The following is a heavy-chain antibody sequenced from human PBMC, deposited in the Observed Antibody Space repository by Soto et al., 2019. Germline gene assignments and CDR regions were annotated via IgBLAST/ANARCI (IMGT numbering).Heavy chain of an antibody. D-gene: IGHD6-19*01. V-gene: IGHV5-51*01. J-gene: IGHJ6*02. CDR2: IYPGDSDT. CDR1: GYSFTSYW. Sequence: GESLKISCKGSGYSFTSYWIGWVRQMPGKGLEWMGIIYPGDSDTRYSPSFQGQVTISADKSISTAYLQWSSLKASDTAMYYCARHKQWLAPYYYYGMDVWGQGTTVTVSS. CDR3: ARHKQWLAPYYYYGMDV.